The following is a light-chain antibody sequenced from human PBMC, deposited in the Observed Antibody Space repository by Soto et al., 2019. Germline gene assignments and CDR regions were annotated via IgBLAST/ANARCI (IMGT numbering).Light chain of an antibody. J-gene: IGKJ2*01. V-gene: IGKV3-15*01. CDR2: GAS. CDR1: QSVSTH. Sequence: EIVMTQSPDTLSVSPGERATLSCRASQSVSTHLAWYQQKPGPAHRLLIYGASTRATGIPARFSGSGSGAAFTRTITSLQSEDFAVEHCLQYNNWPYNFGQGTKLEIK. CDR3: LQYNNWPYN.